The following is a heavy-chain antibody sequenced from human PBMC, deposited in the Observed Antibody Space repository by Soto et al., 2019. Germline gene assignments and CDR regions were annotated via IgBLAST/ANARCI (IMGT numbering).Heavy chain of an antibody. CDR2: SGGRGDV. V-gene: IGHV3-23*01. CDR3: AKCKGRLSNKCYYGMDV. Sequence: EVLLLESGGGLVQPGGSLRLSCVASGFTFSNYGFTWVRQVPGKCLEWVSLSGGRGDVEYAYTVKGRFTISRDTPKNTVFLDMNGLRVDDTAVYFCAKCKGRLSNKCYYGMDVWGQGTTVTVS. CDR1: GFTFSNYG. J-gene: IGHJ6*02. D-gene: IGHD2-21*02.